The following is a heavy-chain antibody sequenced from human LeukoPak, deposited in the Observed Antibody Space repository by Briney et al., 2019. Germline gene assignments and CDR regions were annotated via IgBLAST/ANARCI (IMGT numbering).Heavy chain of an antibody. CDR3: ARGGIAAPHDY. J-gene: IGHJ4*02. D-gene: IGHD6-6*01. CDR2: IYSGGST. V-gene: IGHV3-53*01. CDR1: GFTVSSNY. Sequence: GGSLRLSCAASGFTVSSNYMSWVRQAPGKGLEWVSVIYSGGSTYYADSVKGRFTISRGNSKNTLYLQMNSLRAEDTAVYYCARGGIAAPHDYWGQGTLVTVSS.